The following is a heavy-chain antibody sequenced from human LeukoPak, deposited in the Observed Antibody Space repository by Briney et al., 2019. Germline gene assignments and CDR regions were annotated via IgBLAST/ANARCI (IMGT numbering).Heavy chain of an antibody. V-gene: IGHV3-21*05. CDR3: ARGSNWLTYYFDY. D-gene: IGHD7-27*01. CDR2: INPSSSDK. Sequence: PGGSLRLSCAASGFTFSNYWMSWVRQAPGKGLEWVSYINPSSSDKYYTDSVKGRFTISRDNAKNSLYLQMNSLRAEDTALYYCARGSNWLTYYFDYWGQGTLVTVSS. CDR1: GFTFSNYW. J-gene: IGHJ4*02.